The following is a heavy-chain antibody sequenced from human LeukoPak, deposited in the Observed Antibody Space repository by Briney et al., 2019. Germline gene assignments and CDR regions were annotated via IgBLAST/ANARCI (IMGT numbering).Heavy chain of an antibody. D-gene: IGHD6-19*01. V-gene: IGHV3-30*04. CDR1: GFTFSSYA. CDR2: ISYDGSNK. CDR3: AKGLAVP. Sequence: GGSLRLSCAASGFTFSSYAMHWVRQAPGKGLEWVAVISYDGSNKYYADSVKGRFTISRDNSKNTLYLQMNSLRAEDTAVYYCAKGLAVPWGQGTLVTVSS. J-gene: IGHJ5*02.